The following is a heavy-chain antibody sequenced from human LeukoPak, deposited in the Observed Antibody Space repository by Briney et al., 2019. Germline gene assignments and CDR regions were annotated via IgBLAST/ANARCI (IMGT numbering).Heavy chain of an antibody. CDR1: GGSISSYY. D-gene: IGHD6-19*01. CDR3: ARGHNSGWGNFDY. CDR2: IHTSGTT. Sequence: SETLSLTCTVSGGSISSYYWSWIRQPVGQGLEWIGRIHTSGTTSGTTNYNPSLKSRVTMSVDTSKNQFSLTLTSVTAADTAVYYCARGHNSGWGNFDYWGQGTLVTVSS. V-gene: IGHV4-4*07. J-gene: IGHJ4*02.